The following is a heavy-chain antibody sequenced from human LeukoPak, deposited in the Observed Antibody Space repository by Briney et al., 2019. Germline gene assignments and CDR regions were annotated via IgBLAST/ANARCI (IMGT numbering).Heavy chain of an antibody. CDR3: ARDRRENWFDP. V-gene: IGHV3-53*01. CDR2: IYAGGAT. CDR1: DFSVTDNY. J-gene: IGHJ5*02. Sequence: GGSLRLSCAASDFSVTDNYVTWVRQAPGKGLQWVSSIYAGGATYYADSVRGRFTISRDKSNNTVYLQMTSLRVEDTAVYYCARDRRENWFDPWGQGTLVTVSS.